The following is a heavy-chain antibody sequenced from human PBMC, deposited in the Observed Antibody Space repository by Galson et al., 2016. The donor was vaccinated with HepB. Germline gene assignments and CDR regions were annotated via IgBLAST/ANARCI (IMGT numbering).Heavy chain of an antibody. J-gene: IGHJ4*02. CDR1: GFTFKKYG. V-gene: IGHV3-48*04. Sequence: SLRLSCAASGFTFKKYGFNWVRLTPGTGLERLSYIESYSKIIRYTESVRGRFTVSRDNAKNSVYLQLSGLRVEDTAIYYCARDGPNYNYDFWGQGTLVTVSS. CDR2: IESYSKII. D-gene: IGHD5-24*01. CDR3: ARDGPNYNYDF.